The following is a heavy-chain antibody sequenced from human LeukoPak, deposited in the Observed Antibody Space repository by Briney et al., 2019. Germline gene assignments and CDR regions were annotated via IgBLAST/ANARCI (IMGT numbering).Heavy chain of an antibody. CDR2: ISSSSSYI. V-gene: IGHV3-21*01. Sequence: GGSLRLSCAASGFTFSSYRMNWVRQAPGKGLEWVPSISSSSSYIYYADSVKGRFTISRDNAKNSLYLQTNSLRAEDTAVYYCAREQFHSGSNGNWFDPWGQGTLVTVSS. J-gene: IGHJ5*02. D-gene: IGHD6-6*01. CDR3: AREQFHSGSNGNWFDP. CDR1: GFTFSSYR.